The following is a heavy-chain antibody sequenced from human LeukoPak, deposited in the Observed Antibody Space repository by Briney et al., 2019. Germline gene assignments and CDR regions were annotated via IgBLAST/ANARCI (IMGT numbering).Heavy chain of an antibody. V-gene: IGHV3-23*01. D-gene: IGHD3-10*01. CDR1: GSTLTKYA. CDR2: ISVGVGST. Sequence: GGSLRVSCAASGSTLTKYAMSWVRQAPGKGLEWVSAISVGVGSTYYADSVKGRFTISRDSSKNTLFLQMNSLRAEDTAVYYCAQRELSVIYWGQGTLVTVSS. J-gene: IGHJ4*02. CDR3: AQRELSVIY.